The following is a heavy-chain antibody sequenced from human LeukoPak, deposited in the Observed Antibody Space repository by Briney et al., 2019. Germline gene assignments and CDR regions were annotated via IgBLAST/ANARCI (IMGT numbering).Heavy chain of an antibody. J-gene: IGHJ3*02. CDR2: IYYSGST. V-gene: IGHV4-39*07. CDR1: GGSISSSSYY. Sequence: PSETLSLTCTVSGGSISSSSYYWGWIRQPPGKGLEWIGSIYYSGSTYYNPSLKSRVTISVDTSKNQFSLKLSSVTAADTAVYYCARVATPNSSGWYHASIRRYAFDIWGQGTMVTVSS. CDR3: ARVATPNSSGWYHASIRRYAFDI. D-gene: IGHD6-19*01.